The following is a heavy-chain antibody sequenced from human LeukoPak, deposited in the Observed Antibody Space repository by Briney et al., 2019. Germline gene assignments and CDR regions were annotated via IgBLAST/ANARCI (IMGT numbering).Heavy chain of an antibody. V-gene: IGHV3-7*01. J-gene: IGHJ4*02. CDR1: GFTFSSYW. CDR3: ARVWGWVTGYYFDY. D-gene: IGHD2-21*02. CDR2: IKQDGSEK. Sequence: GGSLRLSCAASGFTFSSYWMSWVRQAPGKGLEWVANIKQDGSEKYYVDSVKGRFTISRDNAKNSLYLQMNSLRAEDTAVYYCARVWGWVTGYYFDYWGQGTLVTVSS.